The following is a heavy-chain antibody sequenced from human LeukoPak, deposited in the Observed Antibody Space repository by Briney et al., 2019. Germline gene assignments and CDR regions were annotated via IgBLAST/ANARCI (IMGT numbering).Heavy chain of an antibody. V-gene: IGHV4-34*01. CDR1: GGSFSGYY. J-gene: IGHJ5*02. CDR2: INHSGST. CDR3: ARQARYCSSTSCRGVWFDP. D-gene: IGHD2-2*01. Sequence: SETLSLTCAVYGGSFSGYYWSWIRQPPGKGLEWIGEINHSGSTNYNPSLKSRVTISVDTSKNQFSLKLSSVTAADTAVYYCARQARYCSSTSCRGVWFDPWGQGTLVTVSS.